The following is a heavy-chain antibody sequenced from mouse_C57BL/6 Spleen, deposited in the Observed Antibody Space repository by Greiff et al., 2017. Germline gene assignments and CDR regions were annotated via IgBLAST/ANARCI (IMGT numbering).Heavy chain of an antibody. CDR2: ISSGSSTI. CDR3: ARGGWAFDY. CDR1: GFTFSDYG. D-gene: IGHD3-3*01. Sequence: EVKLMESGGGLVKPGGSLKLSCAASGFTFSDYGMHWVRQAPEKGLEWVAYISSGSSTIYYADTVKGRFTISRDNAKNTLFLQLTSLRSEDRAMYYCARGGWAFDYWGQGTTLTVSS. J-gene: IGHJ2*01. V-gene: IGHV5-17*01.